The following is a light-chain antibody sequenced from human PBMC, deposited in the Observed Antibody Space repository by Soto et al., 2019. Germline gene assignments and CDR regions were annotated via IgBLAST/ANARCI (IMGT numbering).Light chain of an antibody. J-gene: IGKJ1*01. CDR2: AAS. Sequence: DIQMTQSPSSLSASVGDRVTITCRASQGIKNYLAWYQQKPGKLPELLIYAASTLHSGVPSRCSGSGSGTDFTLTISSLQPEDVATYFCQKYNSGPPWTFGQGTKVEIK. V-gene: IGKV1-27*01. CDR3: QKYNSGPPWT. CDR1: QGIKNY.